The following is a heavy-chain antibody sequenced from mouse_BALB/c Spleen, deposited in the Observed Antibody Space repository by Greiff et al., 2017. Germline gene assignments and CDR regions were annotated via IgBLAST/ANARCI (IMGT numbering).Heavy chain of an antibody. CDR3: ARGDYYYGSSLYYFDY. J-gene: IGHJ2*01. Sequence: QVQLKQSGAELVRPGTSVKVSCKASGYAFTNYLIEWVKQRPGQGLEWIGVINPGSGGTNYNEKFKGKATLTADKSSSTAYMQLSSLTSDDSAVYFCARGDYYYGSSLYYFDYWGQGTTLTVSS. CDR2: INPGSGGT. CDR1: GYAFTNYL. V-gene: IGHV1-54*01. D-gene: IGHD1-1*01.